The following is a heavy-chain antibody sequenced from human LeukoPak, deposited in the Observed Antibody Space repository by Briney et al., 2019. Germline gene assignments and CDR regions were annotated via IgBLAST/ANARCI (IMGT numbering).Heavy chain of an antibody. D-gene: IGHD6-13*01. V-gene: IGHV4-34*01. J-gene: IGHJ4*02. Sequence: SETLSLTCAVYGGSFSGYDWSWIRQPPGKGLERIGEVNHSGSTNYNPSLKSRVTISVDTSKNQFSLKVSSVTAADTAVYYCARWGRIAAAGGADYWGQGTLVTVSS. CDR2: VNHSGST. CDR3: ARWGRIAAAGGADY. CDR1: GGSFSGYD.